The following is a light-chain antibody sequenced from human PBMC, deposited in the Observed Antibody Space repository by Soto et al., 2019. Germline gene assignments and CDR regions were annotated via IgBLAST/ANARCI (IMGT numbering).Light chain of an antibody. CDR3: QQAYSTPRT. CDR1: QTIMTY. J-gene: IGKJ1*01. Sequence: DIQMTQSPSSLSASVGDEVTITCRASQTIMTYLNWYQLKPGKPPRLLIYAASSLPGGVPSRFSGSGSGTDFSLTISSLQPEDFATYYCQQAYSTPRTFGQGTKVDIK. V-gene: IGKV1-39*01. CDR2: AAS.